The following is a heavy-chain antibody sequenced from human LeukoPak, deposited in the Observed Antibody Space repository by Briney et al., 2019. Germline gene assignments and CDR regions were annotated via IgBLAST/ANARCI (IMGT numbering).Heavy chain of an antibody. D-gene: IGHD3-9*01. J-gene: IGHJ4*02. CDR1: GFTFSNYA. CDR3: AKWGDYDVLTGYYVSDY. Sequence: GGSLRLSCAASGFTFSNYAMSWVRQAPGEGLEWVSAITGSGGNTYYADSVKGRFTISRDNSKNTVFLQMNSLRAEDTAVYYCAKWGDYDVLTGYYVSDYWGQGTLVTVSS. V-gene: IGHV3-23*01. CDR2: ITGSGGNT.